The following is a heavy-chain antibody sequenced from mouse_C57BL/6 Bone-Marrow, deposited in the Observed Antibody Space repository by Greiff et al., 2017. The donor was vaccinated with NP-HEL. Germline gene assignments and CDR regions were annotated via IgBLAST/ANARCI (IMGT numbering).Heavy chain of an antibody. V-gene: IGHV3-6*01. CDR1: GYSITSGYY. CDR3: ARGGSYYFDY. CDR2: ISYDGSN. Sequence: DVKLVESGPGLVKPSQSLSLTCSVTGYSITSGYYWNWIRQFPGNKLEWMGYISYDGSNNYNPSLKNRISITRDTSKNQFFLKLNSVTTEDTATYYCARGGSYYFDYWGQGTTLTVSS. J-gene: IGHJ2*01.